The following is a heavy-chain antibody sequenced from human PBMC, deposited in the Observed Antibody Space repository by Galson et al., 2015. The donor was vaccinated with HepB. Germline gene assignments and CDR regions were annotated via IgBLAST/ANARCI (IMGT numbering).Heavy chain of an antibody. CDR3: ATGRGISGPNNYCDD. J-gene: IGHJ4*02. Sequence: SLRLSCAASGFTFSNTWMNWVRQVPGKGLEWVGRIRGKAAGGTTDFAAPVKGRFTISRDDSKNMLYLEMNSLKSEDTAVYYCATGRGISGPNNYCDDWGQGTLVTVSS. CDR2: IRGKAAGGTT. D-gene: IGHD3-10*01. CDR1: GFTFSNTW. V-gene: IGHV3-15*01.